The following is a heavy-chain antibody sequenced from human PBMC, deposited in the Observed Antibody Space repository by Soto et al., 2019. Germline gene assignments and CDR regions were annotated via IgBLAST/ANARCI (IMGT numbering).Heavy chain of an antibody. CDR2: IWYDGSNK. Sequence: QVQLVESGGCVVQPGRSLRLSCAASGFTFSSYGMHWVREAPGKGLGWVAVIWYDGSNKYYADSVKGRFTIARDNSKNTLYLQMNSLRAEDTAVYYCARDKLELRLDYWGEGTLVTVSS. D-gene: IGHD1-7*01. CDR3: ARDKLELRLDY. V-gene: IGHV3-33*01. J-gene: IGHJ4*02. CDR1: GFTFSSYG.